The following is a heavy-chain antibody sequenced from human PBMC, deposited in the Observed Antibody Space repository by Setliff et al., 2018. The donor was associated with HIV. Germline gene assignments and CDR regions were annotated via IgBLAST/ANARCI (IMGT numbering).Heavy chain of an antibody. V-gene: IGHV1-69*06. CDR1: GRTFNSHP. CDR3: AREPDYGISDAFGI. D-gene: IGHD4-17*01. Sequence: VKFACTACGRTFNSHPINWVRQAPGQGLERMGGIIPIVDKTNYAQKFQGRVAITADKSTITAYMELSSLRSEDTAVYYCAREPDYGISDAFGIWGQGTMVTVSS. J-gene: IGHJ3*02. CDR2: IIPIVDKT.